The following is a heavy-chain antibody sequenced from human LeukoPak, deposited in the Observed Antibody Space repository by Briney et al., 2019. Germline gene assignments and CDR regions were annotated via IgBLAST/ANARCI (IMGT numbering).Heavy chain of an antibody. D-gene: IGHD2-8*01. Sequence: GGSLRLSCAASGFTFSDHYMDWVRQAPGKGLEWVSAISGSGGSTYYADSVKGRFTISRDNSKNTLYLQMNSLRAEDTAVYYCAKGQWGLFIWGQGTMVTVSS. V-gene: IGHV3-23*01. CDR1: GFTFSDHY. CDR2: ISGSGGST. J-gene: IGHJ3*02. CDR3: AKGQWGLFI.